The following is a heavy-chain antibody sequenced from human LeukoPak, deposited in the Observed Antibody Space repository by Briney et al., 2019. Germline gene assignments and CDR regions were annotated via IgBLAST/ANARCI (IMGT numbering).Heavy chain of an antibody. D-gene: IGHD3-22*01. J-gene: IGHJ4*02. V-gene: IGHV3-9*01. CDR3: AKGDSYDSSGYYYLPYYFDY. CDR1: GFTFDDYA. Sequence: PGGSLRLSCAASGFTFDDYAMHWVRQAPGKGLEWVSGISWNSGSIGYADSVKGRFTISRDNAKNSLYLQMNSLRAEDTALYYCAKGDSYDSSGYYYLPYYFDYCGQGTLVTVSS. CDR2: ISWNSGSI.